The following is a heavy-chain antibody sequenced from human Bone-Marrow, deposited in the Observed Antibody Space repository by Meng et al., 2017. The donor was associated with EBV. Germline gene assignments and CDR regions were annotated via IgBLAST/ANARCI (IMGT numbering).Heavy chain of an antibody. D-gene: IGHD3-9*01. Sequence: HSTVKESGPTRVQPTQTLTLTCTFSGLSLGTSGVGVGWIRQPPGKALEWLALIYWDDDTRYSPSLKSRLTITKDTSKNQVVLTMTYMDPVDTATYYCAHLGDFDWSTPVDYWGQGTLVTVSS. V-gene: IGHV2-5*02. CDR2: IYWDDDT. CDR1: GLSLGTSGVG. CDR3: AHLGDFDWSTPVDY. J-gene: IGHJ4*02.